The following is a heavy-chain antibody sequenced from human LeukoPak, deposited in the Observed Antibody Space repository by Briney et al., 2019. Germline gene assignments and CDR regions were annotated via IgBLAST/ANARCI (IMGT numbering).Heavy chain of an antibody. D-gene: IGHD6-13*01. CDR1: GGSMSGYF. V-gene: IGHV4-59*01. Sequence: SETLSLTCTVSGGSMSGYFWSWIRQPPGKGLEWIGYIYYSASTNYNPSLKSRVTISVDTSKNQFSLKLSSVTAADTAVYYCARSITSSWYGDFQHWGQGTLVTVSS. CDR2: IYYSAST. J-gene: IGHJ1*01. CDR3: ARSITSSWYGDFQH.